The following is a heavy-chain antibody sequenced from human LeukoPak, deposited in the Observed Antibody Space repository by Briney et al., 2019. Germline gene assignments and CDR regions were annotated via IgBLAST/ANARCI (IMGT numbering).Heavy chain of an antibody. CDR2: ISGSGGST. CDR1: GFTFSSYA. CDR3: AKENPVGGTNYFDY. Sequence: GGSLRLSCAASGFTFSSYAMSWVRQAPGKGLEWVSAISGSGGSTYYADSVKGRFTISRDDSKSTLFLQMNSLTVEDTAVYYCAKENPVGGTNYFDYWGQGTLVTVSS. V-gene: IGHV3-23*01. J-gene: IGHJ4*02. D-gene: IGHD1-26*01.